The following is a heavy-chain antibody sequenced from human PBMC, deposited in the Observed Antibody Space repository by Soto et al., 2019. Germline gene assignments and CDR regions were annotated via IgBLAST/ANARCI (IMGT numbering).Heavy chain of an antibody. V-gene: IGHV1-46*01. CDR1: GYTFSNYY. CDR3: ARATRSGSTHFGH. CDR2: INPSGDST. Sequence: ASVKVSCKGAGYTFSNYYMHWARQAPGQGLEWMGIINPSGDSTSYAQEFQGRVTMTRETSTGTLYMELSSLRSEDTAVYYCARATRSGSTHFGHWGQGTRGAVSS. J-gene: IGHJ4*02. D-gene: IGHD5-12*01.